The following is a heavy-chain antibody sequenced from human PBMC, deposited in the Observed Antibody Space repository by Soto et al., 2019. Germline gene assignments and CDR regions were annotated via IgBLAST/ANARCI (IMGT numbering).Heavy chain of an antibody. CDR2: ISYDGSNK. V-gene: IGHV3-30*18. CDR1: GFTFSSYG. J-gene: IGHJ6*02. Sequence: GGSLRLSCAASGFTFSSYGMHWVRQAPGKGLEWVAVISYDGSNKYYADSVKGRFTISRDNSKNTLYLQMNSLRAEDTAVYYCAKSLTPDYDFWSGKLWHGGYYYGMDVWGQGTTVTVSS. CDR3: AKSLTPDYDFWSGKLWHGGYYYGMDV. D-gene: IGHD3-3*01.